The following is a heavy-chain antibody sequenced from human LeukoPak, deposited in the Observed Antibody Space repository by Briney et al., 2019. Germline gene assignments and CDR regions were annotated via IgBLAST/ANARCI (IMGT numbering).Heavy chain of an antibody. CDR1: GFTFSSYW. Sequence: GGSLRLSCAASGFTFSSYWMIWVRQAPGKGLEWVANIKHDGSEKYYVDSVKGRFTISRDNAQNSLYLQMNSLRAEDTAVYYCARDSWRVLDYWGQGSLITVSS. CDR2: IKHDGSEK. D-gene: IGHD2-2*01. CDR3: ARDSWRVLDY. J-gene: IGHJ4*02. V-gene: IGHV3-7*01.